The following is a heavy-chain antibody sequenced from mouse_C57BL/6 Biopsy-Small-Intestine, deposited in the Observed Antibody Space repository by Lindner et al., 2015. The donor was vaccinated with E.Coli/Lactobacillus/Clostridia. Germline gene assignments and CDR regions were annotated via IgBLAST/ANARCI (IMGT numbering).Heavy chain of an antibody. Sequence: VQLQESGPELVKPGASVKISCKASGYSFTGYYMNWVKQSPEKSLEWIGGINPSTGGTTYNQKFKAKATLTVDKSSSTAYMQLKTLTSEDSAVYYCAEGVVAPGYFDVWGTGTTVTVSS. J-gene: IGHJ1*03. D-gene: IGHD1-1*01. V-gene: IGHV1-42*01. CDR1: GYSFTGYY. CDR2: INPSTGGT. CDR3: AEGVVAPGYFDV.